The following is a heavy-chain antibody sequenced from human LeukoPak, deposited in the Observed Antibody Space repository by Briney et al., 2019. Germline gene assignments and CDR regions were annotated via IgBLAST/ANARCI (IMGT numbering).Heavy chain of an antibody. V-gene: IGHV6-1*01. Sequence: SQTLSLTCAISEDSVSSNSAAWNWIRQSPSRGLECLGRTYYRSKWYNDYAVYVKSRITINPDTSKNQFSLQLHSVPPEDTAVYYCARGIAARQAYFDYWGQGTLVTVSS. J-gene: IGHJ4*02. CDR2: TYYRSKWYN. D-gene: IGHD6-6*01. CDR1: EDSVSSNSAA. CDR3: ARGIAARQAYFDY.